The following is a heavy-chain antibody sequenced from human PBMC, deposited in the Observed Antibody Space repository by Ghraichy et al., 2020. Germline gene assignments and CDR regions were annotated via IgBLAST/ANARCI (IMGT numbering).Heavy chain of an antibody. D-gene: IGHD4-17*01. CDR2: INPNSGGT. CDR1: GYTFTGYY. J-gene: IGHJ4*02. CDR3: ARDGTSTVSGDWGDY. Sequence: APVKVSCKASGYTFTGYYMHWVRQAPGQGLEWMGWINPNSGGTNYAQKFQGRVTMTRDTSISTAYMELSRLRSDDTAVYYCARDGTSTVSGDWGDYWGQGTLVTVSS. V-gene: IGHV1-2*02.